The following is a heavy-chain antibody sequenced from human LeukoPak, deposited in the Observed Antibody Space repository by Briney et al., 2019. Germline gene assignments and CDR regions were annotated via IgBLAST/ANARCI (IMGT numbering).Heavy chain of an antibody. D-gene: IGHD3-10*01. Sequence: GGSLRLSCAASGFTVSSNYMSWVRQAPGKGLEWVSVIYSGGSTYYADSVKGRFTISRDNSKNTLYLQMNSLRAEDTAVYYCARDMSSGSGSYVDYWGQGTLVTVSS. J-gene: IGHJ4*02. CDR3: ARDMSSGSGSYVDY. CDR1: GFTVSSNY. CDR2: IYSGGST. V-gene: IGHV3-53*01.